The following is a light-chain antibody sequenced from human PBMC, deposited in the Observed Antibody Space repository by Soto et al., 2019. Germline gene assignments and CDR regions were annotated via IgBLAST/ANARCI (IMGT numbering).Light chain of an antibody. CDR1: QSINSN. V-gene: IGKV3-15*01. CDR3: QQYNNWPRAT. CDR2: RAF. J-gene: IGKJ4*01. Sequence: IVMTQSPATLSVSLGERATLSCRASQSINSNLAWYQQKPGQAPRLLMFRAFIRAAGFPARFSGSGSGTEFNITISSLQSDDSAVYYCQQYNNWPRATFGGGTKVDIK.